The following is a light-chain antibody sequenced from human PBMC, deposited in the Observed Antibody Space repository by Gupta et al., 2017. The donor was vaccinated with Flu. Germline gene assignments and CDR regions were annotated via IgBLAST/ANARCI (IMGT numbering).Light chain of an antibody. Sequence: DIQMTQSPSSLSASVGDRVTITCRASQGISNYLAWYQQKPGKGPKLLLYAASTLQSGVPSPFSGSRSGRAFTLTISILHPADVATYYFQEETSARRTFGEGTKVEIK. V-gene: IGKV1-27*01. J-gene: IGKJ4*02. CDR1: QGISNY. CDR2: AAS. CDR3: QEETSARRT.